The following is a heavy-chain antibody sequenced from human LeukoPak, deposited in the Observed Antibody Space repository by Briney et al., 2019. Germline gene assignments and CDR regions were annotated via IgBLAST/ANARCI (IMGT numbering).Heavy chain of an antibody. CDR1: GFTFSSYG. CDR2: IRYDGSNK. J-gene: IGHJ6*03. V-gene: IGHV3-30*02. D-gene: IGHD6-13*01. Sequence: SGGSLRLSCAASGFTFSSYGMHWVRQAPGKGLEWVAFIRYDGSNKYYADSVKGRFTISRDNSKNTLYLQMNSLRAEDTAVYYCAKDKYSSSWSGLTYYYYYYMDVWGKGTTVTISS. CDR3: AKDKYSSSWSGLTYYYYYYMDV.